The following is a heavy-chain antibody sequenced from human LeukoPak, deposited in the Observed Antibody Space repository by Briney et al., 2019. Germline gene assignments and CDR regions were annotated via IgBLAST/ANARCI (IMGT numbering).Heavy chain of an antibody. CDR3: AREANEAFDI. J-gene: IGHJ3*02. CDR1: GFTFNTYS. V-gene: IGHV3-21*01. Sequence: PGGSLRLSCVASGFTFNTYSMNWVRQAPGKGLEWVSSIGGSSSSRYHADSVKGRFTTSRDNAKNSLYLQMNSLRDEDTAVYYCAREANEAFDIRGQGTMVTVSS. CDR2: IGGSSSSR.